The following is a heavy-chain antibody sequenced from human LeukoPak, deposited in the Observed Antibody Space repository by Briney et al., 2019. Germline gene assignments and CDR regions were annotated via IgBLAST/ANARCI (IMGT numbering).Heavy chain of an antibody. V-gene: IGHV3-43*02. CDR1: GFTFDDYA. Sequence: GGSLRLSCAASGFTFDDYAMHCVRQAPGKGLEWVSLISGDGGSTYYADSVKGRFTISRDNSKNSLYLQMNSLRTEDTALYYCAKDFGDYDYVWGSYRPLYYFDYWGQGTLVTVSS. CDR3: AKDFGDYDYVWGSYRPLYYFDY. J-gene: IGHJ4*02. CDR2: ISGDGGST. D-gene: IGHD3-16*02.